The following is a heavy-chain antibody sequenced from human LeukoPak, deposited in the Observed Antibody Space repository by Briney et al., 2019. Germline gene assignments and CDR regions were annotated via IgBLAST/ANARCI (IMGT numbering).Heavy chain of an antibody. D-gene: IGHD4-11*01. CDR1: GFIFSSYS. J-gene: IGHJ5*02. Sequence: GGSLGLSCAASGFIFSSYSINWVRQAPGKGLEWVSSISSSSSYIYYADSVKGRFTISRDNAKNSLYLQMNSLRAEDTAVYYCARGPSNYVQNWFDPWGQGTLVTVSS. V-gene: IGHV3-21*01. CDR2: ISSSSSYI. CDR3: ARGPSNYVQNWFDP.